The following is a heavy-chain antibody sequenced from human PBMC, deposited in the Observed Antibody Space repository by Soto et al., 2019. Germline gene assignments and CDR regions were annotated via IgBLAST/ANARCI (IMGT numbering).Heavy chain of an antibody. CDR3: ARGGGVGVAGSAAFEM. CDR1: GYPVTAYY. V-gene: IGHV1-2*02. J-gene: IGHJ3*02. CDR2: INPATGAA. D-gene: IGHD3-3*01. Sequence: QLHLVQSGAVVKKPGASVTVSCSASGYPVTAYYMHWVRQAPGRGLEWMGGINPATGAAKYTQTFPGRAPMTGATSTSTVFMELSGLTSEDTAVFYCARGGGVGVAGSAAFEMWGQGTLVTVSS.